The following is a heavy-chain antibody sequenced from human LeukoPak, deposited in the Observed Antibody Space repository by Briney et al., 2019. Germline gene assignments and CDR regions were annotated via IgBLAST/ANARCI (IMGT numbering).Heavy chain of an antibody. J-gene: IGHJ4*02. Sequence: SGGSLRLSCAASGFTFSSYAMHWVRQAPGKGLEWVAVISYDGSNKYYADSVKGRFTISRDNSKNTLYLQMNSLRAEDTAVYYCARDHSLYWCDYWGQGTLVTVSS. CDR3: ARDHSLYWCDY. CDR1: GFTFSSYA. D-gene: IGHD2-15*01. CDR2: ISYDGSNK. V-gene: IGHV3-30*04.